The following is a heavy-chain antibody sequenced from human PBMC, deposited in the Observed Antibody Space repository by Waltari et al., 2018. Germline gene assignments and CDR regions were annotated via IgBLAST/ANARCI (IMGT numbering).Heavy chain of an antibody. CDR3: AREVGRADYMDV. D-gene: IGHD1-26*01. CDR2: IRYDGSNK. Sequence: QVQLVESGGGVVQPGGSLRLSCAASGFTFSSYGMHWVRQAPGKGLEWVAFIRYDGSNKYYADSVKGRFTISRDNSKNTLYLQMNSLRAEDTAVYYCAREVGRADYMDVWGKGTTVTVSS. V-gene: IGHV3-30*02. J-gene: IGHJ6*03. CDR1: GFTFSSYG.